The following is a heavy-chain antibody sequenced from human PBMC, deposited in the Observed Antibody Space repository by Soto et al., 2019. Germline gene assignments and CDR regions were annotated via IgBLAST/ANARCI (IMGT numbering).Heavy chain of an antibody. CDR3: ARDLCCSSTSCLYYYYGMDV. CDR1: GYTFTSYG. CDR2: LSAYNGNT. V-gene: IGHV1-18*04. J-gene: IGHJ6*01. D-gene: IGHD2-2*01. Sequence: ASVKVSCKASGYTFTSYGISWVSQAPGEGLEWMGWLSAYNGNTNYAQKLQGRVTMTTETSTSTAYMELRSLRSDDTAVYYCARDLCCSSTSCLYYYYGMDVWGQGTTVTASS.